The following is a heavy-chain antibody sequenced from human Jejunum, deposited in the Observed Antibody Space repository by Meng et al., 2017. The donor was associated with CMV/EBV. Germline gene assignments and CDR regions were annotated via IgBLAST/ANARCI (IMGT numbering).Heavy chain of an antibody. CDR3: AKDGGSYLDYYFAY. Sequence: ASEYTFADISMQWGRQAPGQGLEGRGWINPNIGDTNKAQKFKGRVTMTRDMSINTGYMGLTRLRSDDTAVYYCAKDGGSYLDYYFAYWGQGTLVTVSS. CDR2: INPNIGDT. D-gene: IGHD1-26*01. CDR1: EYTFADIS. J-gene: IGHJ4*02. V-gene: IGHV1-2*02.